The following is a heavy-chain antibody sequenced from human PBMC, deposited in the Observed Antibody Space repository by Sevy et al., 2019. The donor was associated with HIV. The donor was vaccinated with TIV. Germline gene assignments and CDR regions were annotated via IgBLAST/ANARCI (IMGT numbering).Heavy chain of an antibody. V-gene: IGHV4-61*02. J-gene: IGHJ6*02. CDR1: GGSISSGSYY. D-gene: IGHD3-10*01. Sequence: SETLSLTCTVSGGSISSGSYYWSWIRQPAGKGLEWIGRIYTSGSTNYNPSLKSRVTMSVDTSKNQFSLKLSSVTAADTAVYYCAREYYYGSGSYSYYYYGMDVWGQWTTVTVSS. CDR3: AREYYYGSGSYSYYYYGMDV. CDR2: IYTSGST.